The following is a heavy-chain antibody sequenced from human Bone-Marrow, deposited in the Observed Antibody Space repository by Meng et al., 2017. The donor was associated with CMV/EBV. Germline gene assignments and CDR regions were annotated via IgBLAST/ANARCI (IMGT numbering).Heavy chain of an antibody. D-gene: IGHD2-2*01. CDR3: AREAADCSSTSCHNWGEL. CDR2: IYHSGST. V-gene: IGHV4-34*01. Sequence: LRLSCAVYGGSFSGYYWGWIRQPPGKGLEWIGSIYHSGSTYYNPSLKSRVTISVDTSKNQFYLKLSSVTAADTAVYYCAREAADCSSTSCHNWGELWGQGTLVTVSS. J-gene: IGHJ5*02. CDR1: GGSFSGYY.